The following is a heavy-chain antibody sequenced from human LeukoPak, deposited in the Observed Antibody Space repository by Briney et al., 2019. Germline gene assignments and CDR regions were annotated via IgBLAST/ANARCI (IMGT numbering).Heavy chain of an antibody. V-gene: IGHV3-23*01. CDR1: GFTFSSYA. J-gene: IGHJ5*02. CDR2: ISGSGDNT. CDR3: AKADGSWTYDP. D-gene: IGHD5-24*01. Sequence: PGGSLRLSCAASGFTFSSYAMSWVRQAPGKGLEWVSGISGSGDNTYYADSVKGRFTISRDNSKNTLYVQVNSLGTEDTAVYYCAKADGSWTYDPWGQGTLVTVSS.